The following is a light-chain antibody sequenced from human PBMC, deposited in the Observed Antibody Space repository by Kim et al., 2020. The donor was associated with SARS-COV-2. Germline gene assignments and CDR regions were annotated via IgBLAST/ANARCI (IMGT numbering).Light chain of an antibody. J-gene: IGLJ1*01. V-gene: IGLV3-1*01. CDR1: KLGDKY. CDR3: QAWDSSTHNYV. CDR2: QDN. Sequence: SYELTQPPSVSVSPGQTASITCSGYKLGDKYVSWYQQKPGQSSVVVIYQDNQRPSGIPERFSGSNCGNTAALTISGTQAMDEADYCCQAWDSSTHNYVFGAGTKGTVL.